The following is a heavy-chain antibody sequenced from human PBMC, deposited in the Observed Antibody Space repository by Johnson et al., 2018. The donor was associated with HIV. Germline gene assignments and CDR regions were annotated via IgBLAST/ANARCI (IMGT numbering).Heavy chain of an antibody. CDR2: ISYDGSNK. CDR1: GFTFSSYA. CDR3: AKDIYGYDAFDI. Sequence: QMQLVESGGGVVQPGRSLRLSCAASGFTFSSYAMHWVRQAPGKGLEWVAVISYDGSNKYYADSVKGRCTISRDNSKNTLYLQMNRLRAEDTALYYCAKDIYGYDAFDIWGQGTMVTVSS. J-gene: IGHJ3*02. D-gene: IGHD5-24*01. V-gene: IGHV3-30-3*01.